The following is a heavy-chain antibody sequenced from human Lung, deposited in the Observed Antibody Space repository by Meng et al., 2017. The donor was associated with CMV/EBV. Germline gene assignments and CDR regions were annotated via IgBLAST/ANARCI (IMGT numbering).Heavy chain of an antibody. CDR1: GGSISSNGYY. D-gene: IGHD3-10*01. CDR3: ARRRGGSGRDC. J-gene: IGHJ4*02. CDR2: IYHSGST. Sequence: QLQLPESGHGLVNPSVTLSLTCTVAGGSISSNGYYWDWVRQPPGKGLEWIGAIYHSGSTSYNPSLQSRVTMFVDTSKNQFSLMLTSVTATDTAVYYCARRRGGSGRDCWGQGTLVTVSS. V-gene: IGHV4-39*01.